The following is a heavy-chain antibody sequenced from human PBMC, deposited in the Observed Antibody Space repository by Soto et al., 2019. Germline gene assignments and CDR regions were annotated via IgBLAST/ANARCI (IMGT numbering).Heavy chain of an antibody. CDR3: ARALTVPYSSSRSLDY. V-gene: IGHV1-18*04. Sequence: VASVKVSCKASGYTFTSYGISWVRQAPGQGLEWMGWISAYNGNTNYAQKLQGRVTMTTDTSTSTAYMELRSLRSDETAVDYCARALTVPYSSSRSLDYWGQGTLVTVSS. CDR1: GYTFTSYG. CDR2: ISAYNGNT. J-gene: IGHJ4*02. D-gene: IGHD6-6*01.